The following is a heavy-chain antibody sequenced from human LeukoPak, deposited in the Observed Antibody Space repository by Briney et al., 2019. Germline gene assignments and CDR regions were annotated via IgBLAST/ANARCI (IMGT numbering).Heavy chain of an antibody. CDR3: ARQWLHYFDY. J-gene: IGHJ4*02. V-gene: IGHV3-11*01. D-gene: IGHD3-22*01. Sequence: GGSLRLSCAASGFTFSTYDMHWIRQAPGKGLEWVSYISSSGSTIYYADSVKGRFTISRDNAKNSLYLQMNSLRAEDTAVYYCARQWLHYFDYWGQGTLVTVSS. CDR2: ISSSGSTI. CDR1: GFTFSTYD.